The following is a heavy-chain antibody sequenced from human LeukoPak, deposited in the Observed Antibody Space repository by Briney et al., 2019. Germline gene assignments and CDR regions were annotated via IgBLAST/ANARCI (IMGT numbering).Heavy chain of an antibody. CDR1: GFIFSNYW. CDR3: ARVPYVFDL. Sequence: GGSLRLSCAASGFIFSNYWMHWVRQAPGKGLVWVSRINRDGSSTDYLDSVKGRFTISRDDARNTLYLQMNSLRAEDTAVYYCARVPYVFDLWGQGTMVTVSS. J-gene: IGHJ3*01. CDR2: INRDGSST. V-gene: IGHV3-74*01.